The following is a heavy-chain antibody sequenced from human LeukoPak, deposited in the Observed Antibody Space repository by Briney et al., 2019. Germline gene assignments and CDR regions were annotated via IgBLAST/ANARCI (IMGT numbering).Heavy chain of an antibody. CDR3: ARVLRRGFGELGWFDP. CDR2: INPNSGGT. J-gene: IGHJ5*02. Sequence: ASVKVSCKASGYTFTGYYMHWVRQAPGHGLEWMGWINPNSGGTNYAQKFQGRVTMTRDTSISTAYMELSRLRSDDTAVYYCARVLRRGFGELGWFDPWGQGTLVTVSS. D-gene: IGHD3-10*01. CDR1: GYTFTGYY. V-gene: IGHV1-2*02.